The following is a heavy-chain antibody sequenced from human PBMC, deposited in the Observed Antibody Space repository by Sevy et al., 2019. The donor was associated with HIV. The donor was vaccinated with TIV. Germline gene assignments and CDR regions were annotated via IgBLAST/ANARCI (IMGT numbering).Heavy chain of an antibody. Sequence: ASVKVSCKASGDTFGNYAIAWVRQAPGQGLEWVGGIIPVFGSANSAQKFQDRVTITADVSTSTVYMELRRLRSEDTAVYYCARSNPDGYNYSYYYGMDVWGQGTTVTVSS. V-gene: IGHV1-69*13. D-gene: IGHD5-12*01. CDR3: ARSNPDGYNYSYYYGMDV. J-gene: IGHJ6*02. CDR1: GDTFGNYA. CDR2: IIPVFGSA.